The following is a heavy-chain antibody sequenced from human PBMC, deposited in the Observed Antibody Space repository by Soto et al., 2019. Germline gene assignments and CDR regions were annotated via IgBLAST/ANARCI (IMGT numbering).Heavy chain of an antibody. CDR1: GFTFDDYA. J-gene: IGHJ4*02. Sequence: GGSLRLSCAASGFTFDDYAMHWVRQAPGKGLEWVSGISWNSGSIGYADSVKGRFTISRDNAKNSLYLQMNSLRAEDTALYYCAKVKRRELGVPLIEERGYYFDYWGQGTLVTVSS. V-gene: IGHV3-9*01. CDR2: ISWNSGSI. CDR3: AKVKRRELGVPLIEERGYYFDY. D-gene: IGHD3-3*01.